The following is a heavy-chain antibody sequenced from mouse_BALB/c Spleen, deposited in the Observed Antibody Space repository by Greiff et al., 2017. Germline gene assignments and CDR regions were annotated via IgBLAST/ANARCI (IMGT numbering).Heavy chain of an antibody. CDR3: ARRYYGISPDY. V-gene: IGHV1-69*02. D-gene: IGHD1-1*01. CDR2: IDPSDSYT. J-gene: IGHJ2*01. CDR1: GYTFTSYW. Sequence: QVQLQQPGAELVKPGASVKLSCKASGYTFTSYWMHWVKQRPGQGLEWIGEIDPSDSYTNYNQKFKGKATLTVDKSSSTAYMQLSSLTSEDSAVYYCARRYYGISPDYWGQGTTLTVSS.